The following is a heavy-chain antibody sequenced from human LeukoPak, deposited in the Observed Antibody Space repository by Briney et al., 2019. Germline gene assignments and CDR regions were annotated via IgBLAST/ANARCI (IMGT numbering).Heavy chain of an antibody. V-gene: IGHV4-59*08. J-gene: IGHJ4*02. CDR1: GGSISGYY. CDR3: ARRYSYGVFDY. D-gene: IGHD5-18*01. CDR2: IYYSGST. Sequence: PSETLSLTCTVSGGSISGYYWSWIRQPPGKGLEWIGYIYYSGSTNYNPSLKSRVTISVDTSKNQFSLKLSSVTAADTAVYYCARRYSYGVFDYWGQGTLVTVSS.